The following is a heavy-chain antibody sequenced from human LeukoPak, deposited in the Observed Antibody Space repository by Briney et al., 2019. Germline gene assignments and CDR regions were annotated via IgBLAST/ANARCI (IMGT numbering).Heavy chain of an antibody. CDR1: GFTFSSYW. Sequence: GSLILSCAASGFTFSSYWMSWVRQAPGKGLEWVAVIYTGGSTHSAVAVKGRFTISRDISRNTTYLQMNSLRVEDTAVYYCARDAEAMFGVVQFDIWGQGTVDTVSS. V-gene: IGHV3-66*01. D-gene: IGHD3-3*01. CDR2: IYTGGST. CDR3: ARDAEAMFGVVQFDI. J-gene: IGHJ1*01.